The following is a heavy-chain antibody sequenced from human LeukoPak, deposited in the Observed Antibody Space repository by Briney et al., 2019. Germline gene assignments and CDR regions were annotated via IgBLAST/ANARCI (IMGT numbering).Heavy chain of an antibody. V-gene: IGHV3-30*04. CDR3: AREPEFGEYDY. J-gene: IGHJ4*02. Sequence: PGGSLRLSCAASGFILNSYLMHWVRRTPGKGLEWVAAMSYDGTIEYYPDSVKGRFTISRDNSKNTVFLQMNSLRVEDSALYYCAREPEFGEYDYWGQGTLVTVSS. CDR2: MSYDGTIE. CDR1: GFILNSYL. D-gene: IGHD3-10*01.